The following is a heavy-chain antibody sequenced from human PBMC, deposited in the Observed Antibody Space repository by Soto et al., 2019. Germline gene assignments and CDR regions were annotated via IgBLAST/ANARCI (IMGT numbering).Heavy chain of an antibody. CDR3: ARLPRTGSPRYYFDS. Sequence: QVQLQESGPGLVQPSETLSLTCTVSGGPVSSGSYYWNWIRQPPGKGLEWIAYDYYSGTTNYNPSLKSRVTISVDTSKSQFSLTLSSVTAADTAVYYCARLPRTGSPRYYFDSWGQGTLVTVSS. J-gene: IGHJ4*02. CDR1: GGPVSSGSYY. D-gene: IGHD1-1*01. CDR2: DYYSGTT. V-gene: IGHV4-61*01.